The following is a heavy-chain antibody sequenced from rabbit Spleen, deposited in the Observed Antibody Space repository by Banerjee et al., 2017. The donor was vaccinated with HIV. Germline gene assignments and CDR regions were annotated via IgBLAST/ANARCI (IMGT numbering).Heavy chain of an antibody. D-gene: IGHD8-1*01. CDR2: IDIGSSGFT. Sequence: QSLEESGGDLVKPGASLTLTCTASGVSFSSSSYMCWVRQAPGKGLEWIACIDIGSSGFTNFATWAKGRFTCTKTSSTTVTLQMTRLTAADTATYFCARDTGSSFSSYGMDLWGQGTLVTVS. CDR1: GVSFSSSSY. CDR3: ARDTGSSFSSYGMDL. V-gene: IGHV1S40*01. J-gene: IGHJ6*01.